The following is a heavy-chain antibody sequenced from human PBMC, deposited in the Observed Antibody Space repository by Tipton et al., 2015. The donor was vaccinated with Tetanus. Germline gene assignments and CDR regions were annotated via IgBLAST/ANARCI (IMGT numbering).Heavy chain of an antibody. Sequence: GSLRLSCVASGFTFSDYWMHWVRQAPGKGLVWVSRINSDGSSTSYADSVKGRFTISRDNAKNALSLQMNSLRAEDTAVYYCARLSANSYGYPQFDYWGQGTLVTVSS. CDR3: ARLSANSYGYPQFDY. CDR1: GFTFSDYW. V-gene: IGHV3-74*01. CDR2: INSDGSST. D-gene: IGHD5-18*01. J-gene: IGHJ4*02.